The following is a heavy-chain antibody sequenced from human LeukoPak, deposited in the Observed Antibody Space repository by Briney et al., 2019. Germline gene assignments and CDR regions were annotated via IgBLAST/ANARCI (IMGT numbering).Heavy chain of an antibody. CDR1: GFTFSTYA. CDR2: ISSNGGST. J-gene: IGHJ4*02. CDR3: VKDGSGSYYTYYFDY. V-gene: IGHV3-64D*06. D-gene: IGHD3-10*01. Sequence: GGSLRLSCEASGFTFSTYATSWVRQAPGKGLEYVSAISSNGGSTYYADSVKGRFTISRDNSKNTLYPQMSSPRTEDTAVYYCVKDGSGSYYTYYFDYWGQGTLVTVSS.